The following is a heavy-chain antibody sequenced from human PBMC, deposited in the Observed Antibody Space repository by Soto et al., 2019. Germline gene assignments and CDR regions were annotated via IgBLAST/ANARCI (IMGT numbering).Heavy chain of an antibody. CDR1: GFTFYNYP. Sequence: EVLLVESGGAVVQPGRSLKLSCAASGFTFYNYPMHCVGQAPGKGLEWVSTISWNSVKIAYADSVKGRFTVSRDNANNSLYLQMNSLRVDDTALYYCAKDRDGGIYFVLPDSFDVWGQGTVVTVSA. CDR3: AKDRDGGIYFVLPDSFDV. CDR2: ISWNSVKI. D-gene: IGHD1-26*01. V-gene: IGHV3-9*01. J-gene: IGHJ3*01.